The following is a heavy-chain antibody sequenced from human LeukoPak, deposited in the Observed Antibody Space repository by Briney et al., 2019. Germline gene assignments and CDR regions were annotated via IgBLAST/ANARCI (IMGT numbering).Heavy chain of an antibody. J-gene: IGHJ4*02. CDR3: ARATHDYSNSNDY. CDR2: INPSGGST. V-gene: IGHV1-46*01. CDR1: GYTFTSYY. Sequence: ASVKVSCKASGYTFTSYYMHWVRQAPGQGLEWMGIINPSGGSTSYAQKFQGRVTITTDESTSTAYMELSSLRSEDTAVYYCARATHDYSNSNDYWGQGTLVTVSS. D-gene: IGHD4-11*01.